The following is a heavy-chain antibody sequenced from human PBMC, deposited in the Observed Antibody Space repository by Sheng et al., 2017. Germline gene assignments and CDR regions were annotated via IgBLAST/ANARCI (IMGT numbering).Heavy chain of an antibody. CDR3: ARALYYYSSGSYYNGGAFDI. J-gene: IGHJ3*02. D-gene: IGHD3-10*01. CDR1: GYTFTSYG. Sequence: QDQLVQSGAEVKKPGASVKVSCKASGYTFTSYGISWVRQAPGQGLEWMGWISAYNANTDYAQKFQGRVIMTTDTSTSTAYMELRSLRSDDTAVYYCARALYYYSSGSYYNGGAFDIWGQGTMVTVSS. V-gene: IGHV1-18*01. CDR2: ISAYNANT.